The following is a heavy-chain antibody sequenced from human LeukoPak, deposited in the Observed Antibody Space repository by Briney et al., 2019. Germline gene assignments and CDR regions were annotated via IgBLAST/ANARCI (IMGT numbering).Heavy chain of an antibody. CDR2: IIPIFGTA. Sequence: SVKVSCKASGYTFTSYGISWVRQAPGQGLEWMGGIIPIFGTANYAQKFQGRVTITADESTSTAYMELSSLRSEDTAVYYCAAMTDWYDVNWFDPWGQGTLVTVSS. D-gene: IGHD1-1*01. CDR1: GYTFTSYG. J-gene: IGHJ5*02. CDR3: AAMTDWYDVNWFDP. V-gene: IGHV1-69*13.